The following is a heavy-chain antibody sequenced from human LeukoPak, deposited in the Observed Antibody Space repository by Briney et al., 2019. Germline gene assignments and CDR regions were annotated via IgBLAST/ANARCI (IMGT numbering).Heavy chain of an antibody. D-gene: IGHD3-22*01. CDR3: ARPYYYDSSGFDY. CDR2: ISGSGGST. V-gene: IGHV3-23*01. J-gene: IGHJ4*02. CDR1: GFTFSSCW. Sequence: EPGGSLRLSCAASGFTFSSCWMSWVRQAQGKGLEWVSAISGSGGSTYYADSVKGRFTISRDNSKNTLYLQMNSLRAEDTAVYYCARPYYYDSSGFDYWGQGTLVTVSS.